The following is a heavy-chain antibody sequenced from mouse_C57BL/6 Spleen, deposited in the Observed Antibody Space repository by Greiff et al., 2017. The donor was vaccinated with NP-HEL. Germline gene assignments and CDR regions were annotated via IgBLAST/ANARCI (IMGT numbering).Heavy chain of an antibody. Sequence: EVQVVESGGDLVKPGGSLKLSCAASGFTFSSYGMSWVRQTPDKRLEWVATISSGGSYTYYPDSVKGRFTISRDNAKNTLYLQMSSLKSEDTAMYYCARDGSSLAMDYWGQGTSVTVSS. V-gene: IGHV5-6*01. CDR1: GFTFSSYG. J-gene: IGHJ4*01. CDR2: ISSGGSYT. CDR3: ARDGSSLAMDY. D-gene: IGHD1-1*01.